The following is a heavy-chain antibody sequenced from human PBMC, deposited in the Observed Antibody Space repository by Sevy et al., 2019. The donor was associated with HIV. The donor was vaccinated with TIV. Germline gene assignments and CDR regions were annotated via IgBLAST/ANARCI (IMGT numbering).Heavy chain of an antibody. D-gene: IGHD5-18*01. Sequence: GGYLRLSCAASGFTFSTYGMYWVRQAPGKGLEWVAVVSNDGNNEYYADSVNGRFTISRDNSRNTLSLQMNSLRAEDAAIDYCARGLVGVQLWVAVGYWGQGTLVTVSS. CDR3: ARGLVGVQLWVAVGY. CDR1: GFTFSTYG. J-gene: IGHJ4*02. CDR2: VSNDGNNE. V-gene: IGHV3-30*03.